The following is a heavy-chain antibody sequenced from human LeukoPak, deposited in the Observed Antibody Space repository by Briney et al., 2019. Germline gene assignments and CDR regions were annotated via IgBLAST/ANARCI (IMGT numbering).Heavy chain of an antibody. CDR1: GYTFTGYY. Sequence: ASVKVSCKASGYTFTGYYMHWVRQAPGQGLEWMGWINPNSGGTNYAQKFQGRVTMTRDTSISTAYMELSRLRSDDTAVYYCARDPFPLTCYYDSSGQGGMDVWGQGTTVTVSS. J-gene: IGHJ6*02. CDR2: INPNSGGT. D-gene: IGHD3-22*01. CDR3: ARDPFPLTCYYDSSGQGGMDV. V-gene: IGHV1-2*02.